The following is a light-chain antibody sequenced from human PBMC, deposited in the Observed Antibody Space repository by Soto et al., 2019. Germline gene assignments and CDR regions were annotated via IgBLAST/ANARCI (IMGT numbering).Light chain of an antibody. CDR2: GAS. CDR3: QQYGSSRWT. CDR1: QSVSSSY. Sequence: EIVLTQSPGTLSLSPGERATLSCRASQSVSSSYLAWYQQKPGQAPRLLIYGASSRATGIPDRFSGSESGTDFTLTISRLEPEDFAVYYCQQYGSSRWTLGQGTKVEIK. J-gene: IGKJ1*01. V-gene: IGKV3-20*01.